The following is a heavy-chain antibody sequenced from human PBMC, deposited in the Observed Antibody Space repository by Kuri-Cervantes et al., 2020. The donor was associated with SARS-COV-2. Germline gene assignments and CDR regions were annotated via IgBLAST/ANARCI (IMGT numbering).Heavy chain of an antibody. CDR3: ARDDGSGCYFTFDY. J-gene: IGHJ4*02. V-gene: IGHV3-30-3*01. CDR1: GFTFSSYA. D-gene: IGHD3-10*01. Sequence: GESLKISCAASGFTFSSYAMHWVRQAPGKGLEWVAGISYDGSNKYYADPVKGRFTIPRDNSKNTLYLQMNSLRAEDAAVYYCARDDGSGCYFTFDYWGQGTLVTVSS. CDR2: ISYDGSNK.